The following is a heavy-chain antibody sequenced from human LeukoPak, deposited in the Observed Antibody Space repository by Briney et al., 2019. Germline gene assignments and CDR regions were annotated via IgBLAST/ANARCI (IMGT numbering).Heavy chain of an antibody. D-gene: IGHD3-10*01. CDR2: TNSDGSRT. Sequence: GGSLRLSCAASGFTFSSYWMHWVRQAPGKGLVWVSRTNSDGSRTNYADSVKGRFTISRDNAKNTLYLQMNSLRAEDTAVYYCARDLGEAWYYYYGMDVWGQGTTVTVSS. J-gene: IGHJ6*02. CDR1: GFTFSSYW. V-gene: IGHV3-74*01. CDR3: ARDLGEAWYYYYGMDV.